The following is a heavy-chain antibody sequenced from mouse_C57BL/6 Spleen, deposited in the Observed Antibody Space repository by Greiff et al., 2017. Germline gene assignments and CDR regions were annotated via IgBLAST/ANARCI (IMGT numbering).Heavy chain of an antibody. CDR3: TRVSYDGYAMDY. V-gene: IGHV1-5*01. CDR1: GYTFTSYW. J-gene: IGHJ4*01. CDR2: IYPGNSDT. Sequence: VQLQQSGTVLARPGASVKMSCKTSGYTFTSYWMHWVKQRPGQGLEWIGAIYPGNSDTSYNQKFKGKAKLTAVTSASTAYMELSSLTNEDSAGYYCTRVSYDGYAMDYWGQGTSVTVSS. D-gene: IGHD2-12*01.